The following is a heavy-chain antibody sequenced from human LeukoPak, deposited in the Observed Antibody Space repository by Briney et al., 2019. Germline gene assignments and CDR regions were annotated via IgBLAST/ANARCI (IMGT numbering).Heavy chain of an antibody. D-gene: IGHD4-23*01. CDR1: GFTFSTYS. Sequence: PGGSLRLSCAASGFTFSTYSMNWVRQAPGKGLECVSYISGSSRTIYYADSVKGRFTISRDNVKKSLYLQMNSLRAEDTAVYYCARDLGLYDYGGNIDYWGQGTLVTVSS. CDR3: ARDLGLYDYGGNIDY. J-gene: IGHJ4*02. CDR2: ISGSSRTI. V-gene: IGHV3-48*04.